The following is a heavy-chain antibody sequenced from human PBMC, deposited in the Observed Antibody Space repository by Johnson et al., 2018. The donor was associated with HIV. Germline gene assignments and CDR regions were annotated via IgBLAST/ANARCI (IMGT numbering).Heavy chain of an antibody. Sequence: VHLVESGGGVVQPGRSLRLSCAASGFSFSNYAMDWVRQAPGKGLEWVAFVSSDGNNKNYADSVKGRFTISRDNSKNTVYLQMNSLRPEDTAIYYCAKDLGANKEDEWATDDYDWSRAYPGPDPRAVVGAFDVWGQGTMVTVSS. CDR1: GFSFSNYA. D-gene: IGHD3-16*01. V-gene: IGHV3-30*18. CDR3: AKDLGANKEDEWATDDYDWSRAYPGPDPRAVVGAFDV. CDR2: VSSDGNNK. J-gene: IGHJ3*01.